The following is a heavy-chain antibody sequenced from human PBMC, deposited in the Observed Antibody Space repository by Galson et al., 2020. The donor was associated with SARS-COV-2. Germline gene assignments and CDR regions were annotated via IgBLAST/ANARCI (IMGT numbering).Heavy chain of an antibody. D-gene: IGHD6-19*01. CDR1: GFTFSDHA. Sequence: GESLKISCAASGFTFSDHAMHWVRQAPGKGLEWVAQIFFDGSEKYYGDSVRGRFTISRDSSKNTVYLQMNNLRVDDTAVYYCARDGQSSPGWAFDCWGQGTLLTVSS. CDR3: ARDGQSSPGWAFDC. J-gene: IGHJ4*02. CDR2: IFFDGSEK. V-gene: IGHV3-33*01.